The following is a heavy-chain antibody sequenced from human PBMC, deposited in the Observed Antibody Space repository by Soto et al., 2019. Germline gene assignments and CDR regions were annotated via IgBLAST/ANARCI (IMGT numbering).Heavy chain of an antibody. CDR3: ARGGSIVVVPAVLNWFDP. V-gene: IGHV1-2*04. CDR2: INPNSGGT. CDR1: GYTFTGYY. Sequence: QVQLVQSGAEVKKPGASVKVSCKASGYTFTGYYMHWVRQAPGQGLKWMGWINPNSGGTNYAQKFQGWVTMTRDTSISTAYMELSRLRSDDTAVYYCARGGSIVVVPAVLNWFDPWGQRTLVTVSS. D-gene: IGHD2-2*01. J-gene: IGHJ5*02.